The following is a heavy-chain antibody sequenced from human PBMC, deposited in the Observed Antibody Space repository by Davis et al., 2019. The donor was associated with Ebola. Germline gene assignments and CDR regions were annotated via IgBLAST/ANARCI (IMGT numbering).Heavy chain of an antibody. CDR2: IYPSDSDT. Sequence: GESLKISCEASGYTFTTYWIGWVRQMPGKGLEWMGIIYPSDSDTRYSPSFQGQVTISADNSLSIAYLQWSSLKASDTAIYYCARQRAPGYDAFDIWGQGTMVTVSS. CDR3: ARQRAPGYDAFDI. J-gene: IGHJ3*02. D-gene: IGHD6-13*01. V-gene: IGHV5-51*01. CDR1: GYTFTTYW.